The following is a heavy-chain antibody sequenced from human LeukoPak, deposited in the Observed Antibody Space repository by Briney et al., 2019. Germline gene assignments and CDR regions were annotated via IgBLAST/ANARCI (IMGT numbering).Heavy chain of an antibody. CDR1: GGSFSGYY. D-gene: IGHD2-15*01. V-gene: IGHV4-34*01. Sequence: SETLSLTCAVYGGSFSGYYWSWIRQPPGKGLEWIGEINHSGSTNYNPSLKSRVTISVDTSKNQFSLKLSSVTAADTAVYYCAREVHGAGGVVVAATPRYYYYMDVWGKGTTVTVSS. J-gene: IGHJ6*03. CDR2: INHSGST. CDR3: AREVHGAGGVVVAATPRYYYYMDV.